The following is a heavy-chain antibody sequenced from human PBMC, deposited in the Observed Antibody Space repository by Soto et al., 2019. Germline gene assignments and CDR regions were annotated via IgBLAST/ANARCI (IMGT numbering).Heavy chain of an antibody. Sequence: GASVKVSCKASGGTFSSYAISWVRQAPGQGLEWMGGIIPIFGTANYAQKFQGRVTITADESTSTAYMELSSLRSEGTAVYYCARYVVVTAIRDYGMDVWGQGTTVTVSS. D-gene: IGHD2-21*02. V-gene: IGHV1-69*13. CDR3: ARYVVVTAIRDYGMDV. CDR1: GGTFSSYA. J-gene: IGHJ6*02. CDR2: IIPIFGTA.